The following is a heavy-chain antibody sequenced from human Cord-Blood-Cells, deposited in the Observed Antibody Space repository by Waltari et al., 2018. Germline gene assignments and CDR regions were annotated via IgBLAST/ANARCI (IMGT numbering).Heavy chain of an antibody. CDR2: INHSGST. J-gene: IGHJ4*02. D-gene: IGHD3-22*01. CDR1: GGPFSGYY. CDR3: ARNHNYYDSSGYYYFDY. Sequence: QVQLQQWGAGLLKPSATLSLTCAVYGGPFSGYYWSWISQPPGKGLEWIGEINHSGSTNYNPSLKSRVTISVDTSKNQFSLKLSSVTAADTAVYYCARNHNYYDSSGYYYFDYWGQGTLVTVSS. V-gene: IGHV4-34*01.